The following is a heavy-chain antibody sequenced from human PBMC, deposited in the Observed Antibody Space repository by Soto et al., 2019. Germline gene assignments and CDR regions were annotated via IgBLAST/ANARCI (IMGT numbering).Heavy chain of an antibody. Sequence: GESLKISCAASGFTFSSYAMSWVRQAPGKGLEWVSAISGSGGSTYYADSVKGRFTISRDNSKNTLYLQMNSLRAEDTAVYYCAHSIAAAGLFDYWGQGTLVTVSS. CDR3: AHSIAAAGLFDY. CDR1: GFTFSSYA. D-gene: IGHD6-13*01. CDR2: ISGSGGST. V-gene: IGHV3-23*01. J-gene: IGHJ4*02.